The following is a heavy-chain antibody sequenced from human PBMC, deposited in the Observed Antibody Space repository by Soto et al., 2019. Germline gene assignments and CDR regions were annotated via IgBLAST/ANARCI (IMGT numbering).Heavy chain of an antibody. J-gene: IGHJ4*01. CDR3: ASGHSITWYAAIDY. D-gene: IGHD6-13*01. CDR1: GFTFSSYA. Sequence: HPGGSLRLSCAASGFTFSSYAMSWVRRAPGKGLEWVSVISGSGGSTYYADSVKGRFTISRDNTKNTLYLQMNSLRAEDTAVYYCASGHSITWYAAIDYWGHGTLVTVSS. CDR2: ISGSGGST. V-gene: IGHV3-23*01.